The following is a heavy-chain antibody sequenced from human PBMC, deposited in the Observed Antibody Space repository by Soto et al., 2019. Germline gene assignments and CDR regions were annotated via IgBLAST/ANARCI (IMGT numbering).Heavy chain of an antibody. D-gene: IGHD6-19*01. Sequence: PWGSLRVCCVASEFTFISSFMGWVRQAPGKGLEWVANINQDGGGTYYVDSVEGRFTISRDNAKDSLYLQMNSLRGEDTAVYYCARYFRGSGRYFFDYWGQGTLVTVSS. CDR3: ARYFRGSGRYFFDY. V-gene: IGHV3-7*03. CDR1: EFTFISSF. J-gene: IGHJ4*02. CDR2: INQDGGGT.